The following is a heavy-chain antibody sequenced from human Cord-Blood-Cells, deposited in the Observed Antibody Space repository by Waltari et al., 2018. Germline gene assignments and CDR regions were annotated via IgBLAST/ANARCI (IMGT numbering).Heavy chain of an antibody. CDR1: AYTFTSYG. CDR3: ARSDYYDSSGYYFDY. V-gene: IGHV1-18*01. CDR2: ISAYNRNT. J-gene: IGHJ4*02. D-gene: IGHD3-22*01. Sequence: QVQLVPSGAAVKKPGASLKVSCQASAYTFTSYGISWVRHAPGQGLEWLGWISAYNRNTTYAQKLHGRVTMTTDTSTSTAYMELRSLRSDDTAVYYCARSDYYDSSGYYFDYWGQGALVTVSS.